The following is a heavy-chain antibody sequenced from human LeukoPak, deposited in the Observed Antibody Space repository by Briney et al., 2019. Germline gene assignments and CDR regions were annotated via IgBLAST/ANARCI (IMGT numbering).Heavy chain of an antibody. V-gene: IGHV1-8*01. CDR3: ATAQTWFGEFSGLDY. J-gene: IGHJ4*02. CDR2: MNPNSGNT. Sequence: SVKVSCKASGYTFTSYDINWGRQAPGQGLGWMGWMNPNSGNTGYAQKFQGRVTMTRNTSISTAYMELSSLRSEDTAVYYCATAQTWFGEFSGLDYWGQGTLVTVSS. CDR1: GYTFTSYD. D-gene: IGHD3-10*01.